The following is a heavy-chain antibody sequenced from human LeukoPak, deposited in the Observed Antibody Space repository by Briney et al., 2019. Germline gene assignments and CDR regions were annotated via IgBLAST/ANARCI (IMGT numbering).Heavy chain of an antibody. J-gene: IGHJ4*02. Sequence: QTGGSLRLSCAASGFTFSSYAMSWVRQAPGKGLEWVSAISGSGGSTYYADSVKGRFTISRDNSKNTLYLQMNSLRAEDTAVYYCAKTLVYDFWSGYPNYYFDYWGQGTLVTVSS. D-gene: IGHD3-3*01. V-gene: IGHV3-23*01. CDR1: GFTFSSYA. CDR2: ISGSGGST. CDR3: AKTLVYDFWSGYPNYYFDY.